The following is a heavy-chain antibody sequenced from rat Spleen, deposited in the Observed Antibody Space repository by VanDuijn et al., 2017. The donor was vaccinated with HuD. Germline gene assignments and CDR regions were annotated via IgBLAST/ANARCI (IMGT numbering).Heavy chain of an antibody. Sequence: EVQLVESGGGLVQPGRSMKLSCAASGFTFSNYDMAWVRQAPTKGLEWVASISYDGSSTYYRDSVKGRFTISRDNAKSTLYLQMDSLRSEDTATYYCTTDEGFGDYFDYWGQGVMVTVSS. V-gene: IGHV5-20*01. CDR1: GFTFSNYD. J-gene: IGHJ2*01. CDR2: ISYDGSST. CDR3: TTDEGFGDYFDY. D-gene: IGHD4-3*01.